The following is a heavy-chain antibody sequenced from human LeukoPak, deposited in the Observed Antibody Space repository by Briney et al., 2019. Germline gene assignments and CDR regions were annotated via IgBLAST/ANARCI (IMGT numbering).Heavy chain of an antibody. CDR2: MYYSGST. CDR3: ARPQGFQLLDFEY. V-gene: IGHV4-39*01. Sequence: SETLSLTCTVSGGSISSSSYGWGWLRQPAGKGLEWIVSMYYSGSTYYNPSLKSRVTISVDPSKNQFSLKLSSVTAADTAVYYCARPQGFQLLDFEYWGQGTLVTVSS. D-gene: IGHD2-2*01. J-gene: IGHJ4*02. CDR1: GGSISSSSYG.